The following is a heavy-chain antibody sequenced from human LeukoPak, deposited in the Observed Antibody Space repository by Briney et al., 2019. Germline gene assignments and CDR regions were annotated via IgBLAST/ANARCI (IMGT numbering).Heavy chain of an antibody. CDR3: ARPGVVTMIASYTQGDAFDI. CDR1: GGSISSYY. Sequence: SETLSLTCTVSGGSISSYYWSWIRQPPGKGLEWIGSIYYSGSTYYNPSLKSRVTISVDTSKNQFSLKLSSVTAADTAVYYCARPGVVTMIASYTQGDAFDIWGQGTMVTVSS. CDR2: IYYSGST. D-gene: IGHD3-22*01. J-gene: IGHJ3*02. V-gene: IGHV4-59*12.